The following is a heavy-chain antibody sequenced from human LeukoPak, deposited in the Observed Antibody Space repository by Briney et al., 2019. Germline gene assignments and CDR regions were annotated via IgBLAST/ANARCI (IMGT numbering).Heavy chain of an antibody. Sequence: GGSLRLSCAASGFTVSSNYMSWVRQAPGKGLEWVSVIYSGGSTYYADSVMGRFTISRDNSKNTLYLQMNSLRAEDTAVYYCARDRPYYSSSWWDDYRGQGTLVTVSS. CDR3: ARDRPYYSSSWWDDY. D-gene: IGHD6-13*01. CDR1: GFTVSSNY. CDR2: IYSGGST. J-gene: IGHJ4*02. V-gene: IGHV3-66*02.